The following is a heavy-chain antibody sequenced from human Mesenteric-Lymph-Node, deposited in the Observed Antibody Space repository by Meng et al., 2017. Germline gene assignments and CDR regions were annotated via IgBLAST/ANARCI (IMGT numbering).Heavy chain of an antibody. CDR2: ISSSGSTI. Sequence: GGSLRLSCAASGFTFSSYAMSWVRQAPGKGLEWVSYISSSGSTIYYADSVKGRFTISRDNAKNSLYLQMNSLRAEDTAVYYCARDSIAAAGGYWYFDLWGRGTLVTVSS. V-gene: IGHV3-48*03. CDR1: GFTFSSYA. CDR3: ARDSIAAAGGYWYFDL. D-gene: IGHD6-13*01. J-gene: IGHJ2*01.